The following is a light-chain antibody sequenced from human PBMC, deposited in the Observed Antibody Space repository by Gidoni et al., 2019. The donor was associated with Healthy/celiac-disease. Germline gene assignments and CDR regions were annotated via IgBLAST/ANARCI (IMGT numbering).Light chain of an antibody. CDR1: RDITKY. CDR3: QQYDNLPYT. CDR2: DAS. J-gene: IGKJ2*01. Sequence: DIQMTQSPSSLSASVGDRVTITCQASRDITKYLNWYQQKPGKAPKLLIYDASNLQAGVPSRFSGSGSGTHFTFTISSLLPEDFATYYCQQYDNLPYTCGQGTKLEIK. V-gene: IGKV1-33*01.